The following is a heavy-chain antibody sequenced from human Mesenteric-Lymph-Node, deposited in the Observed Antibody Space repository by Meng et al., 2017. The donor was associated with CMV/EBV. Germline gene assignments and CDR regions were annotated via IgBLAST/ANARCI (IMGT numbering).Heavy chain of an antibody. D-gene: IGHD1-26*01. J-gene: IGHJ4*02. CDR1: GFTFSSYE. V-gene: IGHV3-48*03. Sequence: GESLKISCAASGFTFSSYEMHWVRQAPGKGLEWVSYISSSGSTIYYADSVKGRFTISRDNAKNSLYLQMNSLRAEDTAVYHCASGARPYSGSYPGYWGQGTLVTVSS. CDR3: ASGARPYSGSYPGY. CDR2: ISSSGSTI.